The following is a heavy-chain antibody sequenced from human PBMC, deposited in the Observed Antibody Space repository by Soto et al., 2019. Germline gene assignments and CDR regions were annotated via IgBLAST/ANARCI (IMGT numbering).Heavy chain of an antibody. CDR1: GGSISSYY. CDR3: ARGGSAYYDILTDDYYYYGMDV. D-gene: IGHD3-9*01. J-gene: IGHJ6*02. CDR2: IYTSGST. V-gene: IGHV4-4*07. Sequence: LSLTCTVSGGSISSYYWSWIRQPAGKGLEWIGRIYTSGSTNYNPSLKSRVTMSVDTSKNQFSLKLSSVTAADTAVYYCARGGSAYYDILTDDYYYYGMDVWGQGTTVTVSS.